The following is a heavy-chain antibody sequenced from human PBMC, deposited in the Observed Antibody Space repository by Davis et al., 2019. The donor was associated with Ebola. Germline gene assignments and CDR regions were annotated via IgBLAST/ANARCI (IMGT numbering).Heavy chain of an antibody. Sequence: GESLKISCAASGFTFSSYGMHWVRQAPGKGLEWVANIKQDGSEKYYVDSVKGRFTISRDNAKNSLYLQMNSLRAEDTAVYYCARAGYSSSWYLGYFDLWGRGTLVTVSS. CDR2: IKQDGSEK. J-gene: IGHJ2*01. V-gene: IGHV3-7*01. CDR1: GFTFSSYG. CDR3: ARAGYSSSWYLGYFDL. D-gene: IGHD6-13*01.